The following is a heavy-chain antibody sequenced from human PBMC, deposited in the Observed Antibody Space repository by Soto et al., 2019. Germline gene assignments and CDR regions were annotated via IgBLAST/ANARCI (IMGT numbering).Heavy chain of an antibody. D-gene: IGHD3-16*02. V-gene: IGHV1-2*02. J-gene: IGHJ6*02. Sequence: ASVKVSCKASGYTFTGYYMHWVRQAPGQGLEWMGWINPNSGGTNYAQKFQGRVTMTRDTSISTAYMELSRLRSDDTAVYYCARREGFTFGGVIVKGYYYCGMDVWGQGTTVTAS. CDR1: GYTFTGYY. CDR2: INPNSGGT. CDR3: ARREGFTFGGVIVKGYYYCGMDV.